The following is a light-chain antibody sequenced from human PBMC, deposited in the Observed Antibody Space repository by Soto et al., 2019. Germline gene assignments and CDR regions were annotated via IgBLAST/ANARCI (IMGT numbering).Light chain of an antibody. CDR2: GAS. CDR1: QSISTP. J-gene: IGKJ5*01. V-gene: IGKV1-5*01. CDR3: QQYNSRAIT. Sequence: DIQMTQSPSTMGASVGDTVTLTCPACQSISTPLAWYQQKPGKAPNLLISGASTLEEGIPSRFRGSGSGTEFTLTISSLQPDDSATYYCQQYNSRAITFGQGTRLEIK.